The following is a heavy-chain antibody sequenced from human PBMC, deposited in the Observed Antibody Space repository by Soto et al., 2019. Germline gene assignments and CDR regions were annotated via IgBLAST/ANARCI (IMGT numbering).Heavy chain of an antibody. CDR3: VRDGTKTLRDWFDP. Sequence: SETLSLTCTVSGGSISSYYWSWIRKSAGKGLEWIGRIYATGTTDYNPSLKSRVMMSVDTSKKQFSLKLRSVTAADTAVYYCVRDGTKTLRDWFDPWGQGISVTVSS. CDR2: IYATGTT. CDR1: GGSISSYY. V-gene: IGHV4-4*07. J-gene: IGHJ5*02. D-gene: IGHD1-1*01.